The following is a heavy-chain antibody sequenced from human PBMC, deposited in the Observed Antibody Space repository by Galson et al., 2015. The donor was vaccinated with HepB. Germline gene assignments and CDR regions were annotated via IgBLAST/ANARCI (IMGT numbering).Heavy chain of an antibody. D-gene: IGHD5/OR15-5a*01. V-gene: IGHV3-23*01. J-gene: IGHJ6*02. CDR3: VKGVLRLYFYYSMHV. CDR2: ISGSGDST. Sequence: SLRLSCAASGFAFDTYAMNWVRQAPGRGLEWVSGISGSGDSTFYADSVKGRFTISRDNANNTLFLQMNSLRAGDTAVYYCVKGVLRLYFYYSMHVWGQGTTVTVSS. CDR1: GFAFDTYA.